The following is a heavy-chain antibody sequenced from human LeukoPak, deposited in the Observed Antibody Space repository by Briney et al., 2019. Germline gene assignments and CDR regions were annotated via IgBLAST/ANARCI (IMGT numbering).Heavy chain of an antibody. J-gene: IGHJ4*02. D-gene: IGHD1-26*01. CDR3: ARLGWELGGGFYYFDY. CDR1: GGSISSYY. CDR2: IYYSGST. Sequence: SETLSLTCTVSGGSISSYYWSWIRQPPGKGLEGIGYIYYSGSTNYTPSLKSRVTISVDTSKNQFSLKLSSVTAADTAVYYCARLGWELGGGFYYFDYWGQGTLVTVSS. V-gene: IGHV4-59*08.